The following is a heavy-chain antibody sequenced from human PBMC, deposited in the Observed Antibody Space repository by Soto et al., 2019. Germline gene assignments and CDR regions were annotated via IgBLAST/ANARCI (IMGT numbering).Heavy chain of an antibody. CDR1: GFTFSDYW. V-gene: IGHV3-33*08. J-gene: IGHJ4*02. CDR2: IVSDGSSK. D-gene: IGHD6-19*01. CDR3: ARDRYSSGWYDLDY. Sequence: GGSLRLSCAASGFTFSDYWISWVRPVPGKGLEWVADIVSDGSSKCYADSVKGRFTISRDNSKNTLYLQMNSLRAEDTAVYYCARDRYSSGWYDLDYWGQGTLVTVSS.